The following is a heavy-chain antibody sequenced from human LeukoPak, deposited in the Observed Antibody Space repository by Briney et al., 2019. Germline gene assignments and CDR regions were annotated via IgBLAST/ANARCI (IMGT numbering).Heavy chain of an antibody. CDR3: ARHRAYDSGTYYRWFDP. J-gene: IGHJ5*02. CDR2: INHSGST. CDR1: GGPFSGYY. D-gene: IGHD3-22*01. Sequence: PSETLSLTCAVYGGPFSGYYWSWIRQPPGKGLEWIGEINHSGSTNYNPSLKSRVTISVDTSKNQCSLKLTSVTAADTAVYYCARHRAYDSGTYYRWFDPWGPGTLVTVSS. V-gene: IGHV4-34*01.